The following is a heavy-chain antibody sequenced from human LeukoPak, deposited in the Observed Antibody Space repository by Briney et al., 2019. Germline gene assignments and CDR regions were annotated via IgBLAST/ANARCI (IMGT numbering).Heavy chain of an antibody. Sequence: GGSLRLSCGASGFTFSDSFMSWIRQPPGKGLEWLPYISTSGSVTDYADSVKGRFTISRDNAKKLVYLELKSLRAEDTALYYCVREDSRGAFDIWGQGTMVIVSS. J-gene: IGHJ3*02. CDR1: GFTFSDSF. D-gene: IGHD2-15*01. V-gene: IGHV3-11*04. CDR3: VREDSRGAFDI. CDR2: ISTSGSVT.